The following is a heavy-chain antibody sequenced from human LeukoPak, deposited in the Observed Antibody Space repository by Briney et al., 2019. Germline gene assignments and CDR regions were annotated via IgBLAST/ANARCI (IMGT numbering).Heavy chain of an antibody. V-gene: IGHV3-53*01. CDR3: ARDGSGGYRNRGVFDI. Sequence: GGSLRLSCAASGFTVSSNYINWVRQAPGKGLEWVSVLYSGGGTYYADSVKGRFTISSDNSKNTLYLQMNNLRVEDTAVYYCARDGSGGYRNRGVFDIWGQGTMATVSS. CDR2: LYSGGGT. J-gene: IGHJ3*02. D-gene: IGHD5-18*01. CDR1: GFTVSSNY.